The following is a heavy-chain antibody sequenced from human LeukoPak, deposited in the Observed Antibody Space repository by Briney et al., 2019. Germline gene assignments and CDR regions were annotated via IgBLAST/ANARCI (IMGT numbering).Heavy chain of an antibody. D-gene: IGHD4-23*01. Sequence: GGSLRLSYAASGFTFSSYWMNWVRQAPGKGLVWVSRIASDGSSTTYADSVKGRFSISRDNAKNTLYLQMNSLGVEDTAVYYCARGRPHGNDYWGQGTLVTVSS. CDR2: IASDGSST. J-gene: IGHJ4*02. CDR3: ARGRPHGNDY. CDR1: GFTFSSYW. V-gene: IGHV3-74*01.